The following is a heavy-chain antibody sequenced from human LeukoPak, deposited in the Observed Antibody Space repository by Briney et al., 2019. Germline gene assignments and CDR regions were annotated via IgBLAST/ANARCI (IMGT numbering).Heavy chain of an antibody. CDR3: ARARPSSGSHQGFDY. J-gene: IGHJ4*02. CDR1: GFTFSSYG. V-gene: IGHV3-30*02. Sequence: GSLRLSCAASGFTFSSYGMHWVRQAPGKGLEWVAFIRYDGSNKYYGDSVKGRFTISRDNSKNTLYLQMNSLRAEDTAVYYCARARPSSGSHQGFDYWGQGTLVTVSS. D-gene: IGHD1-26*01. CDR2: IRYDGSNK.